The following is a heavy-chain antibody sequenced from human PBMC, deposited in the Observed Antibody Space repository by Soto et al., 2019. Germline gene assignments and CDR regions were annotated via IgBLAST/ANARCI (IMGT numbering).Heavy chain of an antibody. D-gene: IGHD6-25*01. J-gene: IGHJ4*02. CDR1: GGSIGSGNYY. Sequence: SETLSLTCTVSGGSIGSGNYYWSWIRQPPGKGLEWIGYIFHTGSTYFNPSLRSRVSISIDTSKSHFSLKLTSVTAADTAMFYCARVSIAADGPFIDHWGQGALVTVSS. CDR2: IFHTGST. V-gene: IGHV4-30-4*01. CDR3: ARVSIAADGPFIDH.